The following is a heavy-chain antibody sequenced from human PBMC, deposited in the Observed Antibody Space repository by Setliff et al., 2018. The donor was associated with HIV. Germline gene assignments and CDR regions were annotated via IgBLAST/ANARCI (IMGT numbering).Heavy chain of an antibody. V-gene: IGHV1-2*02. D-gene: IGHD1-26*01. Sequence: ASVKVSCKASGYTFTGYYMHWVRQAPGQGLEWMGWINPNSGGTNYAQKFQGRVTMTRDTSISTAYMELSRLRSDDTAVYYCARRIVGVAHNWFDPWGQGTLVTAPQ. CDR1: GYTFTGYY. CDR3: ARRIVGVAHNWFDP. CDR2: INPNSGGT. J-gene: IGHJ5*02.